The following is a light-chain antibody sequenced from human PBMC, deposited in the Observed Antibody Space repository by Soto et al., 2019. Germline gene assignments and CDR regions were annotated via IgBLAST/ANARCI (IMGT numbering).Light chain of an antibody. J-gene: IGKJ2*01. CDR3: QQYDSSPYT. V-gene: IGKV1-5*03. CDR2: KAT. Sequence: DIQMTQSPSTLSASVGDRVTITCRASQSVNTWLAWYQQKPGKGPELLIYKATSLEVGVPSRFSGSGSGTEFTLTINSLQPDDFATYYCQQYDSSPYTFGQGTKLEIK. CDR1: QSVNTW.